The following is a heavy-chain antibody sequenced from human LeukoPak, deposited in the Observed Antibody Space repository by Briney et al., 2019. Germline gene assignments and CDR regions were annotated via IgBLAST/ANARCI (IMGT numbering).Heavy chain of an antibody. Sequence: PGGSLRLSCAASGFTFSSYGMSWVRQAPGKGLEWVSAISGSGGSTYYADSVKGRFTISRDNSKNTLYLQMNSLRAEDTAVYYCASDRVVPAASGFDPWGQGTLVTVSS. CDR2: ISGSGGST. CDR1: GFTFSSYG. D-gene: IGHD2-2*01. CDR3: ASDRVVPAASGFDP. V-gene: IGHV3-23*01. J-gene: IGHJ5*02.